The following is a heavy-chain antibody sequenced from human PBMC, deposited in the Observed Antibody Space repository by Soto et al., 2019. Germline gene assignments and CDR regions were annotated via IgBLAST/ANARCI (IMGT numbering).Heavy chain of an antibody. Sequence: GGSLRLSCTVSGFAFNNYGINWVRQAAWKGLEWVSSISKSDYTYYSDSVKGRFAISRDNAKSSVSLQMNTLRVEDTAVYYCAREDSIIIPAGSDFWGQGTLVTV. CDR1: GFAFNNYG. CDR3: AREDSIIIPAGSDF. CDR2: ISKSDYT. J-gene: IGHJ4*02. V-gene: IGHV3-21*01. D-gene: IGHD2-2*01.